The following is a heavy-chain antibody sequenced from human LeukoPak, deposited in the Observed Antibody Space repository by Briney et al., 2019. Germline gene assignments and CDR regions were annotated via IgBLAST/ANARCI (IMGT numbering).Heavy chain of an antibody. CDR3: ARGVANYDYVWGSYSKGWFDP. D-gene: IGHD3-16*01. V-gene: IGHV4-59*01. CDR1: GGSISSYY. Sequence: SETLSLTCTVSGGSISSYYWSWIRQPPGKGLEWIGYIYYSGSTNYNPSLKSRVTISVDTSKNQFSLKLSSVTAADTAVYYCARGVANYDYVWGSYSKGWFDPWGQGTLVTVS. J-gene: IGHJ5*02. CDR2: IYYSGST.